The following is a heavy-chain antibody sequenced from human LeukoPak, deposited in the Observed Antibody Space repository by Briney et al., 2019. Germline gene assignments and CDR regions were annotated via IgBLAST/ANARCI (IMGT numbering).Heavy chain of an antibody. CDR1: GGSISSSSYY. Sequence: SETLSLTCTVSGGSISSSSYYWGWVRQPPGKGLEWIGSVYYTGASYYNPSLKSRVTISIDTSKNHFSLNLTSVTAADTAVYYCARGPPPKNWGRGALVPVSS. J-gene: IGHJ4*02. CDR2: VYYTGAS. V-gene: IGHV4-39*07. CDR3: ARGPPPKN.